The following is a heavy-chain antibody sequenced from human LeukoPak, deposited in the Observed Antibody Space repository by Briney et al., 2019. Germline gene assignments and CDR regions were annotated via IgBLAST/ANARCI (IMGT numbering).Heavy chain of an antibody. CDR3: ARDRGEGIVGTFDY. V-gene: IGHV4-59*11. CDR2: IFYSGNT. CDR1: GDSISNHY. D-gene: IGHD1-26*01. Sequence: PSETLSLTCTVSGDSISNHYWSWIRQPPGKGLVWIGYIFYSGNTHYNPSLKSRVTMSVDTSKNQFSLRLGSVTPADTAVYYCARDRGEGIVGTFDYWGQGTLVTVSS. J-gene: IGHJ4*02.